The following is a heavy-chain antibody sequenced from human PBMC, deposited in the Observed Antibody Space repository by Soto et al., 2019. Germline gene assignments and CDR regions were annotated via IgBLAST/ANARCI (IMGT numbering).Heavy chain of an antibody. J-gene: IGHJ4*02. V-gene: IGHV3-23*01. D-gene: IGHD3-10*01. CDR1: GFTFSSYA. Sequence: EVQLLESGGGLVQPGGSLRLSCAASGFTFSSYAMSWVRQAPGKGLEWVSAISGSGGSTYYADSLKGRFTISRDNSKNTLYLQMNSLRAEDTAVYYCAKGSYGSGSYLYFDYWGQGTLVTVSS. CDR2: ISGSGGST. CDR3: AKGSYGSGSYLYFDY.